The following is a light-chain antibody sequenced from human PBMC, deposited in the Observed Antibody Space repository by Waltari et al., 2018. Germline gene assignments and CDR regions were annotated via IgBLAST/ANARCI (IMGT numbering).Light chain of an antibody. CDR2: DAS. Sequence: EVVMTQSPATLSVFPGESATLSCRASQTVSSNLAWYQQRPGQAPRLLIFDASTRAPSVPARFSGSGSGTEFTLTIRSLQSEDSAGYYCQQYNRWPPITFGQGTRLEIK. V-gene: IGKV3-15*01. CDR3: QQYNRWPPIT. CDR1: QTVSSN. J-gene: IGKJ5*01.